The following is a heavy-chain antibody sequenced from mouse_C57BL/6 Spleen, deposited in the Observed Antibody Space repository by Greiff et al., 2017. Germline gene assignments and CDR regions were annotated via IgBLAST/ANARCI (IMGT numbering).Heavy chain of an antibody. CDR2: IDPSDSYT. CDR1: GYTFTSYW. J-gene: IGHJ2*01. Sequence: QVQLQQPGAELVRPGTSVKLSCKASGYTFTSYWMHWVKQSPGQGLEWIGVIDPSDSYTNYNQKFKGKATLTVDTSSSTAYMQLSSLTSEDSAVYYCARRDYGRSFDYWGQGTTLTVSS. D-gene: IGHD1-1*01. V-gene: IGHV1-59*01. CDR3: ARRDYGRSFDY.